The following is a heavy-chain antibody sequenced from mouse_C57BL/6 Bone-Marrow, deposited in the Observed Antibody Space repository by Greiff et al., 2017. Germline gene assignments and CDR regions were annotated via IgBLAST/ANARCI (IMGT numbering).Heavy chain of an antibody. CDR3: ARGPARAY. Sequence: QVQLQQSGAELVRPGTSVKVSCKASGYAFTNYLIEWVKQRPGQGLEWIGVLNPGSGGTNYNEKFKGKATLTADKSSSTAYMQLSSLTSEDSAVYFCARGPARAYWGQGTLVTVSA. V-gene: IGHV1-54*01. J-gene: IGHJ3*01. CDR2: LNPGSGGT. D-gene: IGHD3-3*01. CDR1: GYAFTNYL.